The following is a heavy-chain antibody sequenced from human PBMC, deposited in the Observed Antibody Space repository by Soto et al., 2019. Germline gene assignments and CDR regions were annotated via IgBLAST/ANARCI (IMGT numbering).Heavy chain of an antibody. Sequence: EVQLVESGGGLFQPGGSLRLSCAASGFTFSTYWMHWVRQDPGKGLVWVSRINSDGRSTSYADSVKGRFTISRDNAKNTLYLQMNGLRVEDTAVYYCARRVAAATGPYYFDSWSQGTLVTVSS. CDR3: ARRVAAATGPYYFDS. V-gene: IGHV3-74*01. CDR1: GFTFSTYW. D-gene: IGHD1-26*01. CDR2: INSDGRST. J-gene: IGHJ4*02.